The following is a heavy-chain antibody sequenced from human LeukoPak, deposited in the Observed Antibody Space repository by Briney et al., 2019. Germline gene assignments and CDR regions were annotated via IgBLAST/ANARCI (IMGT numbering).Heavy chain of an antibody. J-gene: IGHJ3*02. CDR3: ARDAHDYGDAFDI. D-gene: IGHD4-17*01. CDR1: GFTFRSYA. CDR2: ISYDGSNK. V-gene: IGHV3-30-3*01. Sequence: PGGSLRLSCAASGFTFRSYAMHWVRQAPGKGREGVAVISYDGSNKYYADSVKGRFTISRDNSKNTLYLQMNSLRAEDTAVYYCARDAHDYGDAFDIWGQGTMVTVSS.